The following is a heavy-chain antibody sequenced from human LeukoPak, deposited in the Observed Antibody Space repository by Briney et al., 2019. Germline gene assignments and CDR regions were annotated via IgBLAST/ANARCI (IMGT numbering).Heavy chain of an antibody. CDR2: ISSSSSYI. CDR1: GFTFSSYS. CDR3: ARDPDYYDSSAYGWFDP. V-gene: IGHV3-21*01. J-gene: IGHJ5*02. D-gene: IGHD3-22*01. Sequence: GGSLRLSCAASGFTFSSYSMNWVRQAPGKGLEWVSSISSSSSYIYYADSVKGRFTISRDNAKNSLYLQMNSLRAEDTAVYYCARDPDYYDSSAYGWFDPWGQGTLVTVSS.